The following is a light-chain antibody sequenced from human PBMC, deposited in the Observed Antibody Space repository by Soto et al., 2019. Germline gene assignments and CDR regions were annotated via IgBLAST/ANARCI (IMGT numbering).Light chain of an antibody. CDR2: GAS. Sequence: EIVLTQSPDTLSLSPGGRATLSCTASQTVTSSQLAWYQQKPGQAPRLLVYGASSRATGIPDRFSGSGSETVFTLTINRLEPEDFAVYFCQQYAKSPYTFGQGTKVEVK. CDR1: QTVTSSQ. J-gene: IGKJ2*01. V-gene: IGKV3-20*01. CDR3: QQYAKSPYT.